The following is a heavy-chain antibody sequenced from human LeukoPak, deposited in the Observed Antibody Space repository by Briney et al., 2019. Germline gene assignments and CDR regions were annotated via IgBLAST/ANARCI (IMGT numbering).Heavy chain of an antibody. D-gene: IGHD4-17*01. Sequence: PGGSLRLSCAASGFTFSSYSMDWVRQAPGKGLEWVSSISSSGTYIYYADSVKGRFTISRDNAKNSLHLQMNTLRAEDTAVYYCASTGITTVTVGWFDPWGQGTLVTVSS. J-gene: IGHJ5*02. V-gene: IGHV3-21*01. CDR3: ASTGITTVTVGWFDP. CDR1: GFTFSSYS. CDR2: ISSSGTYI.